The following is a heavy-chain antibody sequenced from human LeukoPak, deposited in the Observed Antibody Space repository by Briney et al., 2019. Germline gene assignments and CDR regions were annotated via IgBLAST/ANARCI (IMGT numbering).Heavy chain of an antibody. D-gene: IGHD4-17*01. J-gene: IGHJ6*03. Sequence: SVKVSCKASGGTFSSYAISWVRQAPGQGLEWMGGIIPIFGTANYAQKFQGRVTITADESTSTAYMELSSLRSEDTAVYYCARADGDLPYYYYYMDVWGKGTTVTISS. CDR3: ARADGDLPYYYYYMDV. V-gene: IGHV1-69*13. CDR1: GGTFSSYA. CDR2: IIPIFGTA.